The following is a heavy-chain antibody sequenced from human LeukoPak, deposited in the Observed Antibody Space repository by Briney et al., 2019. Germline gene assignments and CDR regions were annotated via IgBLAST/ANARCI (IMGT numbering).Heavy chain of an antibody. D-gene: IGHD2-8*01. CDR1: GGSISSYY. V-gene: IGHV4-59*01. CDR2: IYYSGST. CDR3: ARGPRMVYADYYYYYGMDV. J-gene: IGHJ6*02. Sequence: PSETLSLTCTVSGGSISSYYWSWIRQPPGKGLEWIRYIYYSGSTNYNPSLKSRVTISVDTSKNQFSLKLSSVTAADTAVYYCARGPRMVYADYYYYYGMDVWGQGTTVTVSS.